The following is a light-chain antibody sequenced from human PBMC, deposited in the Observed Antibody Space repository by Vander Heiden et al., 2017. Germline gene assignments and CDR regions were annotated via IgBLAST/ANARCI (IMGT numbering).Light chain of an antibody. CDR2: DAS. J-gene: IGKJ1*01. CDR1: QSISSW. V-gene: IGKV1-5*01. Sequence: DIQMTQSPSTLSASVGDRVTITCRASQSISSWLAWYQQKPGKAPKLLIYDASSLESGVPSRFSGSGSGTQFTLTISSLQPDDFATYYCQQYNSYWTFEQWTKVEIK. CDR3: QQYNSYWT.